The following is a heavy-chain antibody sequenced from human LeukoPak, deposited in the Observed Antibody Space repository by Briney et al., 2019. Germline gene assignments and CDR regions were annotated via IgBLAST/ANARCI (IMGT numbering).Heavy chain of an antibody. Sequence: SVKVSCKASGGTFSSYAISWVRQAPRQGLEWMGGIIPIFGTANYAQKFQGRVTITADESTSTAYMELSSLRSEDTAVYYCARGLGEWERVVAFDIWGQGTMVTVSS. CDR2: IIPIFGTA. D-gene: IGHD1-26*01. CDR3: ARGLGEWERVVAFDI. CDR1: GGTFSSYA. V-gene: IGHV1-69*13. J-gene: IGHJ3*02.